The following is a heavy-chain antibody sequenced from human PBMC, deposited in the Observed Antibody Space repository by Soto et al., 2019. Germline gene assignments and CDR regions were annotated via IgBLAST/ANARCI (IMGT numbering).Heavy chain of an antibody. D-gene: IGHD3-22*01. J-gene: IGHJ4*02. V-gene: IGHV3-23*01. CDR1: GFTFDNFA. CDR3: AKDVHYDSSGGLDY. CDR2: ISGGGGGK. Sequence: EVRLLESGGGLEQPGGSLRLSCITSGFTFDNFAMSWVRQAPGRGREWVSAISGGGGGKYYADSVKGRFIIARDNSKNTVYLEVNGLRTEDTAVYYCAKDVHYDSSGGLDYWGQGTLVTVSS.